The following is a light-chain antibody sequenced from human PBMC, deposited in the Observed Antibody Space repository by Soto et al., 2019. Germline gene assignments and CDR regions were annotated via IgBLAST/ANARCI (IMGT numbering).Light chain of an antibody. Sequence: EIVLTQSPCTLSLSPGERATLSCRASQSVSSSYLAWYQHKPGQAPRLLISGTSSRATGIPDRFSGSGAGTDFTLTISRLEPEDFAVYYCRQYGTTPWAFGQGTKVDIK. V-gene: IGKV3-20*01. CDR1: QSVSSSY. CDR2: GTS. J-gene: IGKJ1*01. CDR3: RQYGTTPWA.